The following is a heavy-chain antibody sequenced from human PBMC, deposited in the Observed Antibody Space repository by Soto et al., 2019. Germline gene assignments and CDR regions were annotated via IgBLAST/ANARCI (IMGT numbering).Heavy chain of an antibody. D-gene: IGHD3-22*01. J-gene: IGHJ4*02. CDR2: IFYSGST. Sequence: QVQLQESGPRLVRPSETLSLTCNVSGGPISGDYYWTWIRQPPGKGLEWIGYIFYSGSTYYNPSLKSRVTMSVDTSKNQFSLRLSSVTAADTAVYYCVRDGEGFDSSGYPSRYFDFWGQGILVTVSS. V-gene: IGHV4-30-4*01. CDR3: VRDGEGFDSSGYPSRYFDF. CDR1: GGPISGDYY.